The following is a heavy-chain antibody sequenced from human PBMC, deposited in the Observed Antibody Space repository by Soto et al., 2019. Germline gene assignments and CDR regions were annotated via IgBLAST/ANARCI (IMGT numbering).Heavy chain of an antibody. CDR1: GFPLSRYG. J-gene: IGHJ6*02. CDR3: AKDEMADATYRGLYYYYAMDV. CDR2: ILYDGSNE. D-gene: IGHD3-16*02. V-gene: IGHV3-30*18. Sequence: GSLRLCWAAAGFPLSRYGMHWVRQAPGKGLEWVALILYDGSNEYYVDSVRGRFTISRDNSKNTLFLQMKNLRADDTAVYYCAKDEMADATYRGLYYYYAMDVWGQGTTVTVSS.